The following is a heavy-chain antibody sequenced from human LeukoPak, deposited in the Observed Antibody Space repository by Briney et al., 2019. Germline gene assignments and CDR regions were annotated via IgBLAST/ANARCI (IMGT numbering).Heavy chain of an antibody. CDR1: AFAFGSYW. CDR2: IRQDGGET. J-gene: IGHJ6*02. D-gene: IGHD3-16*01. CDR3: ARGGGLDV. Sequence: GGSLRLSCAASAFAFGSYWMSWVRQAPGKGLEWVANIRQDGGETYYVDSVKGRFTISRDNAKNSLYLQMSNLRAEDTAVYFCARGGGLDVWGQGATVTVSS. V-gene: IGHV3-7*03.